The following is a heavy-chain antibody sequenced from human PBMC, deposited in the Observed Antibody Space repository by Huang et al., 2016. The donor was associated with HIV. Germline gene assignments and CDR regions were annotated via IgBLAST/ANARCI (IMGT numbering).Heavy chain of an antibody. D-gene: IGHD6-19*01. CDR1: GFTFSSYS. Sequence: EVQLVESGGGLVQPGGSLRLSCAASGFTFSSYSMNWVRQAPGKVLGGVSSISSSSSTIYDADSVKGRFTISRDNAKNSLYLQMNSLRDEDTAVYYCARDLGGSGWWSYYYGMDVWGQGTTVTVSS. V-gene: IGHV3-48*02. CDR2: ISSSSSTI. J-gene: IGHJ6*02. CDR3: ARDLGGSGWWSYYYGMDV.